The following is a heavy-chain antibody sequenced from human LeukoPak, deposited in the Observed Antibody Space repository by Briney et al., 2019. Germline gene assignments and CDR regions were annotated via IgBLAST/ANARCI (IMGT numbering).Heavy chain of an antibody. CDR3: ARSMITFGGVRRGRLGGAPDY. CDR1: GYTFTSYA. CDR2: INTNTGNP. J-gene: IGHJ4*02. Sequence: ASVKVSCKASGYTFTSYAMNWVRQAPGQGLEWMGWINTNTGNPTYAQGFTGRFVFSLDTSVSTAYLQISSLKAEDTAVYYCARSMITFGGVRRGRLGGAPDYWGQGTLVTVSS. V-gene: IGHV7-4-1*02. D-gene: IGHD3-16*01.